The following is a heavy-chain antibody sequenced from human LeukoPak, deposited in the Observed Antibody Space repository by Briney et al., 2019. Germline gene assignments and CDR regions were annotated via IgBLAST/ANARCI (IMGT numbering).Heavy chain of an antibody. V-gene: IGHV1-69*01. CDR2: ILPIFGTA. CDR3: ARDLLDYYDSSGYDAFDI. J-gene: IGHJ3*02. CDR1: GGTFSSYA. Sequence: ASVKVSCKASGGTFSSYAISWVRQAPGQGLEWRGGILPIFGTANYAQKFQGRVTITADESTSTAYMELSSLRSEDTAVYYCARDLLDYYDSSGYDAFDIWGQGTMVTVSS. D-gene: IGHD3-22*01.